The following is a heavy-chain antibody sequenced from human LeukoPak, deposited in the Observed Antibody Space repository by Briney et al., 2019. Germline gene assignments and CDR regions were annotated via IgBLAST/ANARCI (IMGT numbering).Heavy chain of an antibody. J-gene: IGHJ4*02. CDR2: IKQDGSDT. CDR1: GFTFSSYW. Sequence: GGSLRLSCAAAGFTFSSYWMSWVRQAPGKGLEWVANIKQDGSDTCYVDSVKGRFTVSRDNAKNSLYLQMNSLRAEDTAVYYCARLYRGRGDYWGQGTLVTVSS. CDR3: ARLYRGRGDY. D-gene: IGHD3-16*01. V-gene: IGHV3-7*01.